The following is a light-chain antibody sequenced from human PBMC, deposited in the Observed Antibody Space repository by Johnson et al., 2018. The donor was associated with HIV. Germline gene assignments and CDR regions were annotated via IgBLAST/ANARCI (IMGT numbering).Light chain of an antibody. CDR1: SSNIGKNY. Sequence: QSVLTQPPSVSAAPGQKVTISCSGSSSNIGKNYVCWYQQLPGTAPKLLIYDNNKRPSGIPDRFSGSRSGTSATLGITGLQTGDEADYYCGRWDDSLSTYVFGTGTKVTVL. CDR3: GRWDDSLSTYV. J-gene: IGLJ1*01. V-gene: IGLV1-51*01. CDR2: DNN.